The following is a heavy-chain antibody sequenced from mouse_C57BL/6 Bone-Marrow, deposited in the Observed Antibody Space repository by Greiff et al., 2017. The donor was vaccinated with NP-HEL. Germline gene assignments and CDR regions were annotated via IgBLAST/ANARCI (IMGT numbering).Heavy chain of an antibody. J-gene: IGHJ4*01. CDR2: INPNNGGT. CDR1: GYTFTDYY. V-gene: IGHV1-26*01. Sequence: VQLQQSGPELVKPGASVKISCKASGYTFTDYYMNWVKQSHGKSLEWIGDINPNNGGTSYNQKFKGKATLTVDKSSSTAYMELRSLTAEDSAVYYCARRGLLSYAMDYWGQGTSVTVSS. CDR3: ARRGLLSYAMDY. D-gene: IGHD2-3*01.